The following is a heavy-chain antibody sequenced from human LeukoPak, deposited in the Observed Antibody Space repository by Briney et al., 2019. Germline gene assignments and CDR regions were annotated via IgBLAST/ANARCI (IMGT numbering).Heavy chain of an antibody. D-gene: IGHD2-2*01. CDR3: ARLGPFVPGIYHLDS. CDR1: GGSMSTNY. CDR2: IHSRGST. V-gene: IGHV4-59*01. Sequence: SETLSLTCTVSGGSMSTNYWSWIRQSPGKRLEGIGYIHSRGSTDYNPSLKSRLRLSIDTSRNQFSLRLSSVTAADTATYYCARLGPFVPGIYHLDSWGPGTLVTVSS. J-gene: IGHJ1*01.